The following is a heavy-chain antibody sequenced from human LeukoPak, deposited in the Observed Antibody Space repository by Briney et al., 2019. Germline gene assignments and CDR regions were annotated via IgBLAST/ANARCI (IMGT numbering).Heavy chain of an antibody. CDR3: ARGRYSSGWYEEPKYYFDY. CDR2: AFSDGRT. V-gene: IGHV3-53*01. Sequence: GALRLSCAASGITVSTNYMSWVRQAPGKGLEWVSIAFSDGRTFYADSVKGRFTISRDNAKNSLYLQMNSLRAEDTAVYYCARGRYSSGWYEEPKYYFDYWGQGTLVTVSS. CDR1: GITVSTNY. D-gene: IGHD6-19*01. J-gene: IGHJ4*02.